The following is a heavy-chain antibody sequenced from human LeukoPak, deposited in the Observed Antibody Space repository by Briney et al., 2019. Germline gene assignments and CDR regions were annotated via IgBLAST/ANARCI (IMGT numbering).Heavy chain of an antibody. CDR3: ARRGDGGRSFDY. V-gene: IGHV3-53*01. Sequence: PGGSLRLSCAASGFNVSNNYMTWVRQAPGKGLEWVSLIYSSGSTYYADSVKGRFTIPRDNSKNTLYLQVNSLRAEDTAVYYCARRGDGGRSFDYWGQGTLVTVSS. D-gene: IGHD4-23*01. J-gene: IGHJ4*02. CDR2: IYSSGST. CDR1: GFNVSNNY.